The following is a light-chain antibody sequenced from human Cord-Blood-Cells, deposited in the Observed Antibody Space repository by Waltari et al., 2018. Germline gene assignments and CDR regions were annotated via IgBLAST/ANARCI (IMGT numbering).Light chain of an antibody. V-gene: IGLV2-14*01. CDR3: SSYTSSSTLV. J-gene: IGLJ1*01. Sequence: QSALPQPASVSGSPGQSITISCTGTSSDVGGYNYVSWYQQHPGKAPNLMIYDVSNRPSGVSNRFSGSKSGNTASLTISGLQAEDEADYYCSSYTSSSTLVFGTGTKVTVL. CDR1: SSDVGGYNY. CDR2: DVS.